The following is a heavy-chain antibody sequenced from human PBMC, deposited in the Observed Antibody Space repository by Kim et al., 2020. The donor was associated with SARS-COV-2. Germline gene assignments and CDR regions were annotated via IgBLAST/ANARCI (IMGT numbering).Heavy chain of an antibody. CDR1: GFTFSSYS. CDR3: AREGASSSWYYYYGMDV. Sequence: GGSLRLSCAASGFTFSSYSMNWVRQAPGKGLEWVSSISSSSSYIYYADSVKGRFTISRDNAKNSLYLQMNSLRAEDTAVYYCAREGASSSWYYYYGMDVWGQGTTVTVSS. CDR2: ISSSSSYI. V-gene: IGHV3-21*01. D-gene: IGHD6-13*01. J-gene: IGHJ6*02.